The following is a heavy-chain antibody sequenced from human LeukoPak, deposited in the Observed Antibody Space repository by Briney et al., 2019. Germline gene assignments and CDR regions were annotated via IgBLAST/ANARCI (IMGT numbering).Heavy chain of an antibody. Sequence: GRSLRLSCAASGFTFSSYGMHWVRQAPGKGLEWVAVIWYDGSNKYYADSVKGRFTISRDNSTNTLCLQMNSMRDEDTAVYLCVRRLNDYVWGSYRLNYCGEGTLVTVSP. D-gene: IGHD3-16*02. CDR1: GFTFSSYG. V-gene: IGHV3-33*01. CDR3: VRRLNDYVWGSYRLNY. J-gene: IGHJ4*02. CDR2: IWYDGSNK.